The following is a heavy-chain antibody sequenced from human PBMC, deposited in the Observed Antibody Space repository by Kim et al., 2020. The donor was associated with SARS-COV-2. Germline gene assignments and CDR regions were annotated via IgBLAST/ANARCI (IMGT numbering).Heavy chain of an antibody. V-gene: IGHV3-53*01. D-gene: IGHD5-12*01. CDR3: ARIEMATISNGMDV. Sequence: GGSLRLSCAASGFTVSNNYMSWVRQAPGKGLEWVSVIYTGGSTYYTASVKGRFTISRDNSKNTLYLQMNSLRAEDTAVYYCARIEMATISNGMDVLGQGT. CDR1: GFTVSNNY. CDR2: IYTGGST. J-gene: IGHJ6*02.